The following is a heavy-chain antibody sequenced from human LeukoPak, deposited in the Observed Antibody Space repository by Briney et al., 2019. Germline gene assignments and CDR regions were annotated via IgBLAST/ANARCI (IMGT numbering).Heavy chain of an antibody. D-gene: IGHD6-13*01. Sequence: ASVKVSCKASGYTFTSYYMHWVRQAPGQGLEWTGIINPSGGSTSYAQKFQGRVTMTRDTSTSTVYMELSSLRSEDTAVYYCARDSGIPGIAAAGGIDYWGQGTLVTVSS. J-gene: IGHJ4*02. CDR3: ARDSGIPGIAAAGGIDY. V-gene: IGHV1-46*01. CDR1: GYTFTSYY. CDR2: INPSGGST.